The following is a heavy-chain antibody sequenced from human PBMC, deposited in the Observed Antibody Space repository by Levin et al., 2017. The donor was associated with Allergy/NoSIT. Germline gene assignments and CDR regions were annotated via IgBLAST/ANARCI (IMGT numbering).Heavy chain of an antibody. Sequence: QSGGSLRLSCAASEFTFSSYTMNWVRQAPGKGLEWVSSITGSGDRTEYAESMKGRFTISRDNSKNTLYLQMNSLRVEDTAVYYCAKCSVPDSIDMFFDHWGRGILVTVSS. CDR1: EFTFSSYT. CDR2: ITGSGDRT. V-gene: IGHV3-23*01. J-gene: IGHJ4*02. D-gene: IGHD2/OR15-2a*01. CDR3: AKCSVPDSIDMFFDH.